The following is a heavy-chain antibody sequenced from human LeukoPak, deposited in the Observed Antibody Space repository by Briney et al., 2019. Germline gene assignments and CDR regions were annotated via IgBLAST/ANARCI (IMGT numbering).Heavy chain of an antibody. CDR1: GGSISSGGSY. Sequence: PSETLSLTCTVSGGSISSGGSYWSWIRQHPGKGLEWIGYISYSGNTYNNPSLKSRISISVDTSKNKFSLKLSSVTAADTAVYYCASATMVREGFDYWGQGTLVTVSS. V-gene: IGHV4-31*03. D-gene: IGHD3-10*01. J-gene: IGHJ4*02. CDR3: ASATMVREGFDY. CDR2: ISYSGNT.